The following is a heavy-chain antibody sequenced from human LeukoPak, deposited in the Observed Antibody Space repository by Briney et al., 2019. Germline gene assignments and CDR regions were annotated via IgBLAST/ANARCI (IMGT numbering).Heavy chain of an antibody. CDR1: GASLSSYTYY. CDR2: MYNSGTT. CDR3: ASSSLYYYDSSGYLFDY. V-gene: IGHV4-39*01. D-gene: IGHD3-22*01. J-gene: IGHJ4*02. Sequence: SETLSLTCSVSGASLSSYTYYWAWIRQPPGKGLEWIANMYNSGTTYYNSSLKSRVTISIDTSMNQVSLKLTAVTAADTAVYYCASSSLYYYDSSGYLFDYWGQGTLVTVSS.